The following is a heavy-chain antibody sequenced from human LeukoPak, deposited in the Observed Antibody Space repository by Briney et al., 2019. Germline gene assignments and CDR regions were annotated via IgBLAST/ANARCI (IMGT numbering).Heavy chain of an antibody. Sequence: ASVKVSCKASGYTFTGYYMHWVRQAPGQGLEWMGWINPNSGGTNYAQKFQGWVTMTRDTSISTAYMELSRLRSDDTAVYYCAREGIAYCGGDCATNWFDPWGQGTLVTVSS. V-gene: IGHV1-2*04. CDR3: AREGIAYCGGDCATNWFDP. CDR2: INPNSGGT. CDR1: GYTFTGYY. D-gene: IGHD2-21*02. J-gene: IGHJ5*02.